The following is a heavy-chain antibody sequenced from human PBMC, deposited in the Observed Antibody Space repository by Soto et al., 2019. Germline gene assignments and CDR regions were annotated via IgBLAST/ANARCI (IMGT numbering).Heavy chain of an antibody. Sequence: QVQLVESGGGVVQPGRSLRLSCAASGFTFSSYAMHWVRQAPXKXXXXXAVISYDGSNKYYADSVKGRFTISRDNSKXXXXXXXXXXXXXXXXXXXXXXXXXXXXXXXXYNWFDPWGQGTLVTVSS. CDR1: GFTFSSYA. J-gene: IGHJ5*02. CDR3: XXXXXXXXXXXXYNWFDP. CDR2: ISYDGSNK. V-gene: IGHV3-30-3*01.